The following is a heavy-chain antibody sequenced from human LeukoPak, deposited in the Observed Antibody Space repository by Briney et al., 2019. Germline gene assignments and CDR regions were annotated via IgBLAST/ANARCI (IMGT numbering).Heavy chain of an antibody. CDR2: INNDGGDT. CDR1: GFILSHYW. D-gene: IGHD2-15*01. CDR3: TRLAPGSSRDY. J-gene: IGHJ4*02. Sequence: GGTLRLSRAASGFILSHYWTSCVRQTPGKGLEWVATINNDGGDTLYADSVKGRLTISRDDAKNSLFLQFHSLRVDDTSVYYCTRLAPGSSRDYWGQGTLVTVSS. V-gene: IGHV3-7*01.